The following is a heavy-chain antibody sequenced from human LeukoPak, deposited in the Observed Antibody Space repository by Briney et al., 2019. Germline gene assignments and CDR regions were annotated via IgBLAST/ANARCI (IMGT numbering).Heavy chain of an antibody. V-gene: IGHV1-24*01. CDR1: GYTLTELS. D-gene: IGHD5-12*01. Sequence: GASVKVSCKVSGYTLTELSMHWVRQAPGKGLEWMGGFDPEDGETIYAQKFQGRVTMTEDTSTDTAYMELSSLRSEDTAVYYCATDLYSGYDSSRGYWGQGTLVTVSS. CDR2: FDPEDGET. J-gene: IGHJ4*02. CDR3: ATDLYSGYDSSRGY.